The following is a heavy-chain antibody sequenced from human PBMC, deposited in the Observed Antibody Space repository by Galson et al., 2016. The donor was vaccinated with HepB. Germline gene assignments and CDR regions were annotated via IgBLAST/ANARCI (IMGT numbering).Heavy chain of an antibody. Sequence: SLRLSCAASGFTFSSYAMYWVRQAPGKGLEYVSGISNNAGSTYYADSVKGRVTISRDNSKNTLYLQMHSLRADDTAVYYCARDPGWDRDWYFDLWGRGTLSLSPQ. J-gene: IGHJ2*01. V-gene: IGHV3-64*04. D-gene: IGHD1-26*01. CDR3: ARDPGWDRDWYFDL. CDR2: ISNNAGST. CDR1: GFTFSSYA.